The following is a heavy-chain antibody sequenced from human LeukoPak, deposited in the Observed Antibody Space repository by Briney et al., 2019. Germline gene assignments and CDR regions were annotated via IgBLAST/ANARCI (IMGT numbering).Heavy chain of an antibody. CDR2: IWYVGSNK. J-gene: IGHJ6*04. Sequence: GGSLRLSCAASGFTFRSYGMHWGRQAPGKGLERVAVIWYVGSNKYYADPVKGRFTIPRDNPKNTLYLQMNSCRREGTACYYWSRKPSRGYNCVPYYYYGRDVWGKGTTVTVSS. CDR1: GFTFRSYG. V-gene: IGHV3-33*01. CDR3: SRKPSRGYNCVPYYYYGRDV. D-gene: IGHD5-18*01.